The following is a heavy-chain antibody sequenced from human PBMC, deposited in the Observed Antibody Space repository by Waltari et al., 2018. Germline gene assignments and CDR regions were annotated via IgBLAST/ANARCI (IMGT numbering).Heavy chain of an antibody. D-gene: IGHD6-13*01. Sequence: EVQLVESGGGLVQPGGSLRLSCAASGFTSSNYWMSWVRQAPGKGLEWVANINQDGNQKYYVDSVKGRFTISRDIAKNSVYLQMKSLRAEDTAVYYCARGGYGAYFDNWGQGALVGVSS. CDR3: ARGGYGAYFDN. V-gene: IGHV3-7*03. J-gene: IGHJ4*02. CDR2: INQDGNQK. CDR1: GFTSSNYW.